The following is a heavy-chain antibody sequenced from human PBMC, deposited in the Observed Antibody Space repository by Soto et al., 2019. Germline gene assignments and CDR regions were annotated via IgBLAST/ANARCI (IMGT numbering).Heavy chain of an antibody. Sequence: SVKVSCTASGYTFTSYGISWVRQAPGQGLEWMGWINPNNGGTNYAQKFQGRVTMTEDTSTDTAYMELSSLRSEDTAVYYCATDLTRFGYPHNWFDPWGQGTLVTVSS. CDR2: INPNNGGT. D-gene: IGHD6-25*01. J-gene: IGHJ5*02. CDR1: GYTFTSYG. V-gene: IGHV1-18*01. CDR3: ATDLTRFGYPHNWFDP.